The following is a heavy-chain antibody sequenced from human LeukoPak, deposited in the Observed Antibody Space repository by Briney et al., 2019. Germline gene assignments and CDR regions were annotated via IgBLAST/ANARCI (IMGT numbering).Heavy chain of an antibody. D-gene: IGHD6-6*01. CDR3: ASSIAALMGGNDAFDV. Sequence: SVKVSCKASGGTFSSYAISWVRQAPGQGLEWMGGIIPIFGTANYAQKFQGRVTITADESTSTAYMELSSLRSEDTAVYYCASSIAALMGGNDAFDVWGEGTMVTVSS. J-gene: IGHJ3*01. CDR2: IIPIFGTA. CDR1: GGTFSSYA. V-gene: IGHV1-69*13.